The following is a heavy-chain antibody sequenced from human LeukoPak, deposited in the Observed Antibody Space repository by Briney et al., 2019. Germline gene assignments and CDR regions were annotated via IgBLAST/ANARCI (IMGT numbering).Heavy chain of an antibody. V-gene: IGHV3-66*01. J-gene: IGHJ4*02. D-gene: IGHD3-22*01. CDR1: GLTVSRSY. Sequence: GGSLRLSCAAAGLTVSRSYMIWVRQAPGKGLEWVSIIYSGGNTYYADSVKGRFTISRDNSKNTLFLQMNSLRADDTAVYYCARILNSYDSSGYSDSWGQGTLVTVSS. CDR3: ARILNSYDSSGYSDS. CDR2: IYSGGNT.